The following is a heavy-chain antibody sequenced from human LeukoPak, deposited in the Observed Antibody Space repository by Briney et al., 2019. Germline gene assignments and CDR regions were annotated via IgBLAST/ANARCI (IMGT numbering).Heavy chain of an antibody. CDR1: GGSISSGGYY. Sequence: SDTLSLTCTVSGGSISSGGYYWSWIRQHPGKGLEWIGYIYYSGSTYYNPFLKSRVTISVDTSKNQFSLKLSSVTAADTAVYYCARVEIYYDSSGYYGNYYFDYWGQGTLVTVSS. D-gene: IGHD3-22*01. CDR2: IYYSGST. V-gene: IGHV4-31*03. J-gene: IGHJ4*02. CDR3: ARVEIYYDSSGYYGNYYFDY.